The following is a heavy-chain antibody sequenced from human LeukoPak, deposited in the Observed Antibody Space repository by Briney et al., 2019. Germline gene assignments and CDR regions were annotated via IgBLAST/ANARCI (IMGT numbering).Heavy chain of an antibody. CDR3: AKDLYLQYCRGSACYLNYYNMDV. V-gene: IGHV3-30*18. CDR2: ISYDGSNK. J-gene: IGHJ6*02. Sequence: GGSLRLSCAASGFTFSSYGMHWVRQAPGKGLEWVAVISYDGSNKYYADSVKGRFTISRDNSKNTLYLQMNGLRAEGTAVYYCAKDLYLQYCRGSACYLNYYNMDVWGQGTTVAVSS. D-gene: IGHD2-15*01. CDR1: GFTFSSYG.